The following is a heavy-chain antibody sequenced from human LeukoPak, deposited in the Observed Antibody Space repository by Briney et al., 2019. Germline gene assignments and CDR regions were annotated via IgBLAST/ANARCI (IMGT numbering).Heavy chain of an antibody. CDR1: GFTFSRYA. CDR2: MSSDGSKK. J-gene: IGHJ4*02. D-gene: IGHD3-22*01. V-gene: IGHV3-30-3*01. Sequence: GGSLRLSCAASGFTFSRYAMHWVRQAPGKGLEWVAVMSSDGSKKYYADSVKGRFTISRDNSKNTLYLQMNSLRAEDTAVYYCARGLDYYDSSGLDYWGQGTLVTVSS. CDR3: ARGLDYYDSSGLDY.